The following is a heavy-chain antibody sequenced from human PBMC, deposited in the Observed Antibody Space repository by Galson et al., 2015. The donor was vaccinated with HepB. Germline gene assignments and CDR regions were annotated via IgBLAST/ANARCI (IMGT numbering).Heavy chain of an antibody. CDR3: ARGNGYSSPN. V-gene: IGHV3-11*06. J-gene: IGHJ4*02. Sequence: SLRLSCAASGFTFSDYYMSWIRQAPGKGLEWVSHISSSSSYTNYADSVKGRFIISRDNAKNSLYLQMNSLRAEDTAVYYCARGNGYSSPNWGQGTLVTVSS. CDR1: GFTFSDYY. CDR2: ISSSSSYT. D-gene: IGHD6-13*01.